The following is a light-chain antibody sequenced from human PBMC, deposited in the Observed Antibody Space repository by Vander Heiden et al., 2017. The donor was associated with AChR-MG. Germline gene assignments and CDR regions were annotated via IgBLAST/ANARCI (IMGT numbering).Light chain of an antibody. CDR3: QQYDNLPLT. CDR2: DAS. V-gene: IGKV1-33*01. Sequence: DTQMTQSPSSLSVSVGNRVTITCQASQGIGKHLNWYQQKPGKVPNLLIYDASHLETGVPSRFNGSGSGTDFTLTITSLQPEDIATYYCQQYDNLPLTFGHGTKVDIK. CDR1: QGIGKH. J-gene: IGKJ3*01.